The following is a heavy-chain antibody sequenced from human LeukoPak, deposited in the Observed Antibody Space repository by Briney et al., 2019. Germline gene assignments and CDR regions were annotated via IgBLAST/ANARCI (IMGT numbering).Heavy chain of an antibody. V-gene: IGHV3-53*01. J-gene: IGHJ3*02. Sequence: GGSMRLSCAASGFIVSSNYMTWVRQAPGKGLEWVSVIYSGGSTYYADSVRGRFTISRDNSKNTLYLQMNSLRAEDTAVYYCGKNRYSGSLSPFDIWGQGTMVTVSS. CDR2: IYSGGST. CDR1: GFIVSSNY. CDR3: GKNRYSGSLSPFDI. D-gene: IGHD1-26*01.